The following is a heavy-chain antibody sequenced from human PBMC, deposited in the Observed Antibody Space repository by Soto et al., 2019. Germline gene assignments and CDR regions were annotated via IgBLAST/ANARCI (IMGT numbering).Heavy chain of an antibody. D-gene: IGHD6-13*01. CDR3: AKYRRTEAEGFTLDY. V-gene: IGHV4-59*02. Sequence: LPLTCTVSGDSVNNYYWSWIRQPPGKRLEWIGCIYYTGSTTYNPSLETRVTMSVDTSKNQFSLKLNSVNAADTAVYYCAKYRRTEAEGFTLDYWGRGTLVTVSS. CDR1: GDSVNNYY. J-gene: IGHJ4*02. CDR2: IYYTGST.